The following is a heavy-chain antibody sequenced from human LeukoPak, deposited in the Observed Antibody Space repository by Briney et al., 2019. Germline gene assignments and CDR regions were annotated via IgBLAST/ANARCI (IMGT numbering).Heavy chain of an antibody. D-gene: IGHD4-11*01. CDR3: ARGGNYPFSIDY. Sequence: SETLSLTCAVYGGSFSGYYWSWIRQPPGKGLEWIGEINHSGSTNYNPSLKSRVTISVDTSKNQFSLKLSSVTAADTAVYYCARGGNYPFSIDYWGQGTLVTVSS. CDR1: GGSFSGYY. J-gene: IGHJ4*02. CDR2: INHSGST. V-gene: IGHV4-34*01.